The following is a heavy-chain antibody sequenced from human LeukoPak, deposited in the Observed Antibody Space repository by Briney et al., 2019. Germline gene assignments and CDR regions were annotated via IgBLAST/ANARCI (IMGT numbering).Heavy chain of an antibody. CDR3: ASQVVAASRRTNWFDP. CDR1: GSSFTGYY. Sequence: ASVKVSCKASGSSFTGYYMHWVRQAPGQGLEWKGWINPNSGGTKYAQKFQGRVTMTRDTSISTAYMELSRLTPDDTAVYYCASQVVAASRRTNWFDPWGQGTLVTVSS. CDR2: INPNSGGT. V-gene: IGHV1-2*02. J-gene: IGHJ5*02. D-gene: IGHD2-15*01.